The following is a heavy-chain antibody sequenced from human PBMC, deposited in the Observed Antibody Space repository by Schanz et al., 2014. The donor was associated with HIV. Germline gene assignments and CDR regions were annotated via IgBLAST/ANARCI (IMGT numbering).Heavy chain of an antibody. J-gene: IGHJ4*02. Sequence: QVQLVQSGAEVKKPGASVKVSCKASGYTFTDYDISWVRQAPGQGLEWMGGIVPIFGTTNYAQRLQGRVSITADESTSTAYMELRSLRSDDTAVYYCARVNKDIGGYYFDYWGQGTLVIVSS. V-gene: IGHV1-69*01. CDR3: ARVNKDIGGYYFDY. CDR1: GYTFTDYD. D-gene: IGHD2-15*01. CDR2: IVPIFGTT.